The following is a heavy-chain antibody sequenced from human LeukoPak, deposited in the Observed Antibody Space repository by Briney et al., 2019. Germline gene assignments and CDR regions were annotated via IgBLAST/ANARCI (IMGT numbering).Heavy chain of an antibody. V-gene: IGHV3-21*01. Sequence: GGSLRLSCAASGFTFSSYSMNWVRQAPGKGLEWVSSISSSSSYIYYADSVKGRFTISRDNSKNTLYLRMNSLRAEDTAVYYCARDRSDIVVVPAAILGSNWFDPWGQGTLVTVSS. D-gene: IGHD2-2*02. J-gene: IGHJ5*02. CDR1: GFTFSSYS. CDR3: ARDRSDIVVVPAAILGSNWFDP. CDR2: ISSSSSYI.